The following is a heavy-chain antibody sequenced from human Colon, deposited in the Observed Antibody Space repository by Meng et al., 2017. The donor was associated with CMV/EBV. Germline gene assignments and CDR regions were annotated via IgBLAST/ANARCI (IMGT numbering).Heavy chain of an antibody. J-gene: IGHJ4*02. CDR3: ARGSAVRFTTFNMEYFDY. V-gene: IGHV3-48*03. CDR2: ISHDAKKI. CDR1: GFTFSNFE. Sequence: GESLKISCAACGFTFSNFEFSWVRQAPGKGLEWGCYISHDAKKISYADSVRGRFTISRDNAQNSLALQMNSLRPEDTAVYYCARGSAVRFTTFNMEYFDYWGQGTLVTVSS. D-gene: IGHD3-3*01.